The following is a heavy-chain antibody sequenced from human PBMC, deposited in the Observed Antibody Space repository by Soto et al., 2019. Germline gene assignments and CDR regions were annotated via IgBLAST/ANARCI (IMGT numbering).Heavy chain of an antibody. CDR3: ARGDCSAAGCYIHYYYGMDV. CDR2: MSRSRGTS. Sequence: VVSLRLSGAAAGLSFRNYAMSWVRQAPGKGLEWVSAMSRSRGTSYYADPVKARFTISRDNAKNTLSLQMDNLRAEDTAVYYCARGDCSAAGCYIHYYYGMDVWGQGTTVTVSS. CDR1: GLSFRNYA. J-gene: IGHJ6*02. V-gene: IGHV3-23*01. D-gene: IGHD2-2*02.